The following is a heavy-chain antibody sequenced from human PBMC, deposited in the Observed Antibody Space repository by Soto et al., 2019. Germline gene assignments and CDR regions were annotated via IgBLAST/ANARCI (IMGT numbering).Heavy chain of an antibody. V-gene: IGHV3-48*03. Sequence: GGALRLSCAASGFTFSSYEMNWVRQAPGKGLEWVSYISSSGSTIYYADSVKGRFTISRDNAKNSLFLQMNSLRAEDTAVYYCARGPGSSSDLYDYWGQGTLVTVSS. CDR2: ISSSGSTI. CDR3: ARGPGSSSDLYDY. CDR1: GFTFSSYE. D-gene: IGHD6-6*01. J-gene: IGHJ4*02.